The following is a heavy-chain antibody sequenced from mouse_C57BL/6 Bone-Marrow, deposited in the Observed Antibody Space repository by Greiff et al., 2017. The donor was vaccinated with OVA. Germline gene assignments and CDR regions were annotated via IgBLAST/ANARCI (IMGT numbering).Heavy chain of an antibody. CDR2: ISSGSSTI. J-gene: IGHJ2*01. CDR3: ARDYGSSSDY. Sequence: EVQLMESGGGLVKPGGSLKLSCAASGFTFSDYGMHWVRQAPEKGLEWVAYISSGSSTIYYAETVKGRFTIARDNAKNTLFLQMTSLRSEATAMYYCARDYGSSSDYWGQGTTLTVSS. CDR1: GFTFSDYG. V-gene: IGHV5-17*01. D-gene: IGHD1-1*01.